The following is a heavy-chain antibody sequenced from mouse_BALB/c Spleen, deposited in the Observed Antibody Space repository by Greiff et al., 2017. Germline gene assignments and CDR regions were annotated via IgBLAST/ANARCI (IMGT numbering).Heavy chain of an antibody. CDR1: GFTFSSYT. Sequence: VESGGGLVKPGGSLKLSCAASGFTFSSYTMSWVRQTPEKRLEWVATISSGGGNTYYPDSVKGRFTISRDNAKNNLYLQMSSLRSEDTALYYCARFERRSYWYFDVWGAGTTVTVSS. V-gene: IGHV5-9*03. CDR2: ISSGGGNT. CDR3: ARFERRSYWYFDV. J-gene: IGHJ1*01.